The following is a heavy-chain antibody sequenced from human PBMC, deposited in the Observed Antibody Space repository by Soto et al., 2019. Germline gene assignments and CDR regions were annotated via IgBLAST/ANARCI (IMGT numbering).Heavy chain of an antibody. D-gene: IGHD4-17*01. V-gene: IGHV4-39*01. Sequence: SETLSLTCTVSGGSISSSSYYWGWIRQPPGKGLEWIGSIYYSGSTYYNPSLKSRVTISVDTSKNQFSLKLSSVTAADTAVYYCARQTHDYGDEFDYWGQGTLVTSPQ. CDR1: GGSISSSSYY. CDR3: ARQTHDYGDEFDY. CDR2: IYYSGST. J-gene: IGHJ4*02.